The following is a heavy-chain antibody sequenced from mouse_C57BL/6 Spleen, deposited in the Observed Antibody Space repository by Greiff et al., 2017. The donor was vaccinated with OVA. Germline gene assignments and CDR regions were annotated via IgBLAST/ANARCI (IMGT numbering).Heavy chain of an antibody. CDR2: IDPSDSYT. V-gene: IGHV1-50*01. Sequence: QVQLQQPGAELVKPGASVTLSCKASGYTFTSYWMQWVKQRPGQGLEWIGEIDPSDSYTNYNQKFKGKATLTVDTSSSTAYMQLSSLTSEDSAVYYCARSYYYGSRYFDYWGQGTTLTVSS. CDR1: GYTFTSYW. CDR3: ARSYYYGSRYFDY. J-gene: IGHJ2*01. D-gene: IGHD1-1*01.